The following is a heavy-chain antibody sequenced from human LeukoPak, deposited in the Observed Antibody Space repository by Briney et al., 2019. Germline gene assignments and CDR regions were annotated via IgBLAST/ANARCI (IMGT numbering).Heavy chain of an antibody. CDR3: ARDIVVMVAATHDAFDI. D-gene: IGHD2-15*01. CDR2: INSEGSGT. V-gene: IGHV3-74*01. Sequence: GGSLRLSCAPSGFTLSSYWMHCVPEAPGGGLVGVSRINSEGSGTSNADSVKGRFTISRDNAKNTLYMKMNSLRADDTAVDYCARDIVVMVAATHDAFDIWGQGTMVTVSS. J-gene: IGHJ3*02. CDR1: GFTLSSYW.